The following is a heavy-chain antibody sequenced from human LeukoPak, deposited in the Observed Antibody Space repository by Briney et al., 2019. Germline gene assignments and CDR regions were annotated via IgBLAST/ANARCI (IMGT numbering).Heavy chain of an antibody. V-gene: IGHV4-34*01. Sequence: SETLSLTRAVYGGSFSGYYWSWLRQPPGKGLEWIGEINHSGSTNYNPSLKSRVTISVDTSKNQFSLKLSSVTAADTAVYYCARARGVTTRPYYDYYMDVWGKGTTVTISS. D-gene: IGHD4-17*01. CDR3: ARARGVTTRPYYDYYMDV. CDR1: GGSFSGYY. J-gene: IGHJ6*03. CDR2: INHSGST.